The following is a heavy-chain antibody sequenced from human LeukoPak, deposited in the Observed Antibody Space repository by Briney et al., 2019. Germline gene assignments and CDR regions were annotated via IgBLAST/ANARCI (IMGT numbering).Heavy chain of an antibody. CDR3: VSGNDPDSTWENYRLDAFDI. Sequence: GGSLRLSCAASGYTFSHYSVNWVRQAPGKGLAWVSSISSTSDYIYYADSVKGRFTISRDNTKSSLYLQMNSLRAEDTAVYYCVSGNDPDSTWENYRLDAFDIWGQGTTVIVSS. CDR2: ISSTSDYI. J-gene: IGHJ3*02. CDR1: GYTFSHYS. V-gene: IGHV3-21*01. D-gene: IGHD3-16*02.